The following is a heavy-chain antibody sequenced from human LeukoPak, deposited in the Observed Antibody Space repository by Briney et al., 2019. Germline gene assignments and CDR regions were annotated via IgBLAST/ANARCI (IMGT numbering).Heavy chain of an antibody. J-gene: IGHJ5*02. CDR2: ISYSGST. CDR1: GGSIGSYY. V-gene: IGHV4-59*01. D-gene: IGHD5-12*01. CDR3: ARGGSGYALNWFHP. Sequence: PSETLSLTCTVSGGSIGSYYWSWIRQPPGKGLEWIGHISYSGSTNYNPSLKSRVTISVDTSKNQFSLKLSSVTAADTAVYYCARGGSGYALNWFHPWGQGTLVTVSS.